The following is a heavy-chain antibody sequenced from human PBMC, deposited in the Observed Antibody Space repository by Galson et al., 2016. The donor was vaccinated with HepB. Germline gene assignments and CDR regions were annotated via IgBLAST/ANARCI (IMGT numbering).Heavy chain of an antibody. J-gene: IGHJ6*02. V-gene: IGHV1-69*01. D-gene: IGHD3-10*01. Sequence: SCKVSGGTFINHAINWVRQAPGQGLKWMGGIIPIFGTTNYAQKFQGRVTITADESTRSAYMELTSLRSEDTAVYYCARDLRDYDSETYRISSYYYGMDVWGQGTTVTVSS. CDR2: IIPIFGTT. CDR1: GGTFINHA. CDR3: ARDLRDYDSETYRISSYYYGMDV.